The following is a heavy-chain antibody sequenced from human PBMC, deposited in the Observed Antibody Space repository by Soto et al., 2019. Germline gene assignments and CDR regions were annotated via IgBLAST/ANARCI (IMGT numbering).Heavy chain of an antibody. CDR1: GFTFSSYE. CDR2: ISSSGSTI. V-gene: IGHV3-48*03. J-gene: IGHJ4*02. Sequence: EVQLVESGGGLVQPGGSLRLSCAASGFTFSSYEMNWVRQAPGKGLEWVSYISSSGSTIYYADSVKGRFTISRDNAKNSPYLQMNSLRAEDTAVYYCVEVGYYDSSLGYWGQGTLVTVSS. CDR3: VEVGYYDSSLGY. D-gene: IGHD3-22*01.